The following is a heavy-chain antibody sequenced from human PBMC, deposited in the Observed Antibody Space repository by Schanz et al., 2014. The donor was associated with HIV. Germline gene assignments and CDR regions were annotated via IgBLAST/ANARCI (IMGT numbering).Heavy chain of an antibody. CDR2: MSWNRRRI. Sequence: DVQLLESGGRLVHPGGSLRLSCSGSGFSFGSYAMAWVRQAPGKGLEWVSGMSWNRRRIGYGDAVKGRFTISRDNANNFVYLEMNGLRVEDTALYYCAKGIMGATEYYYGMDVWGQGTMVTVSS. CDR3: AKGIMGATEYYYGMDV. J-gene: IGHJ6*02. CDR1: GFSFGSYA. D-gene: IGHD1-26*01. V-gene: IGHV3-9*01.